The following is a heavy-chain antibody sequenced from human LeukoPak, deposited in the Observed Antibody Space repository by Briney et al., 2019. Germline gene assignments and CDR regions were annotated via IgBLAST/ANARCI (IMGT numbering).Heavy chain of an antibody. D-gene: IGHD3-10*01. CDR3: ARANYASGSYSQYFDN. CDR1: GFTFSSYE. Sequence: GGSLRLSCAASGFTFSSYEMNWVRQAPGKGLEWVSYISSSGSTIYYADSVKGRFTISRDNAKNSLYLQMNSLRAEDTAVYYCARANYASGSYSQYFDNWGQGTLVTVSS. J-gene: IGHJ4*02. CDR2: ISSSGSTI. V-gene: IGHV3-48*03.